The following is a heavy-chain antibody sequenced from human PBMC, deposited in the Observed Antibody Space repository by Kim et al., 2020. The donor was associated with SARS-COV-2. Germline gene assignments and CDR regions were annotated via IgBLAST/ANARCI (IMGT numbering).Heavy chain of an antibody. J-gene: IGHJ5*02. CDR1: GGTFSSYT. CDR2: IIPILGIA. D-gene: IGHD6-19*01. CDR3: ERGIAVAGHIDP. V-gene: IGHV1-69*02. Sequence: VKVSCKASGGTFSSYTISWVRQAPGQGLEWMGRIIPILGIANYAQKFQGRVTITADKSTSTAYMELSSLRSEDTAVYYCERGIAVAGHIDPWGQGTLVTVSS.